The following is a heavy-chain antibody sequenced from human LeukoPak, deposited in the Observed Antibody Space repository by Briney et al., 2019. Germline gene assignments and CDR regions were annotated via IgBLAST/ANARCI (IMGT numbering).Heavy chain of an antibody. J-gene: IGHJ4*02. CDR2: IYYSGST. D-gene: IGHD6-19*01. V-gene: IGHV4-59*08. Sequence: SETLSLTCTVSGGSLSRYYWSWIRQPPGKGLEWIGYIYYSGSTNYNPSLKSRVTISVDTSKNQFSLKLSSVTAADTAVYYCASRSGWYSSWGQGTLVTVSS. CDR1: GGSLSRYY. CDR3: ASRSGWYSS.